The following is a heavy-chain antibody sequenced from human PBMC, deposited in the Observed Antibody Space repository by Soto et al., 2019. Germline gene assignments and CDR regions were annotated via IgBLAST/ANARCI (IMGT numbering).Heavy chain of an antibody. D-gene: IGHD2-15*01. V-gene: IGHV1-18*04. CDR1: GYTFTSYG. J-gene: IGHJ6*02. CDR3: AGQRGPPPYYYYGMDV. CDR2: ISAYNGNT. Sequence: QVPLVQSGAEVKKPGASVKVSCKASGYTFTSYGISWVRQAPGQGLEWMGWISAYNGNTNYAQKLQGRVTMTTDTSTSTAYMELMSLRSDDTAVYYCAGQRGPPPYYYYGMDVWGQGTTVTVSS.